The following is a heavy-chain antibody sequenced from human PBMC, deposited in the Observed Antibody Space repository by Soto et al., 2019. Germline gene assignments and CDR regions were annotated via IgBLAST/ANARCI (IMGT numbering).Heavy chain of an antibody. CDR3: ARDRLRFLESYYGMDV. CDR1: GGTFSSYA. V-gene: IGHV1-69*12. Sequence: QVQLVQSGAEVKKPGSSVKVSCKASGGTFSSYAISWVRQAPGQGLEWMGGIIPIFGTANYAQKFQGRVTITADEXTXXAYMELSSLRSEDTAVYYCARDRLRFLESYYGMDVWGQGTTVTVSS. CDR2: IIPIFGTA. J-gene: IGHJ6*02. D-gene: IGHD3-3*01.